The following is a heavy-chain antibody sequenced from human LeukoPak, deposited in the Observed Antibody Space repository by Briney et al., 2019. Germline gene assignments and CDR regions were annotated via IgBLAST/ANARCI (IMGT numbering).Heavy chain of an antibody. J-gene: IGHJ6*02. CDR3: ASTGSGPLNYYYGMDV. D-gene: IGHD3-10*01. CDR1: GGSFSGYY. V-gene: IGHV4-34*01. CDR2: INHSGST. Sequence: SETLSLTCAVYGGSFSGYYWSWTRRPPGKGLEWIGEINHSGSTNYNPSLKSRVTISVDTSKNQFSLKLSSVTAADTAVYYCASTGSGPLNYYYGMDVWGQGTTVTVSS.